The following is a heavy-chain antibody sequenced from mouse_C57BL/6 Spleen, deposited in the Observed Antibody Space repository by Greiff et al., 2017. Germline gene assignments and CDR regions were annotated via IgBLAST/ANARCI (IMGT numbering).Heavy chain of an antibody. CDR2: IYPGSGST. J-gene: IGHJ4*01. Sequence: QVQLQQPGAELVKPGASVKMSCKASGYTFTSDWITWVKQRPGQGLEWIGDIYPGSGSTNYNEKFKSKATLTVDTSSSTAYMQLSSLTSEDSAVYYCARKIYDGYYYYAMDYWGQGTSVTVSS. D-gene: IGHD2-3*01. CDR1: GYTFTSDW. CDR3: ARKIYDGYYYYAMDY. V-gene: IGHV1-55*01.